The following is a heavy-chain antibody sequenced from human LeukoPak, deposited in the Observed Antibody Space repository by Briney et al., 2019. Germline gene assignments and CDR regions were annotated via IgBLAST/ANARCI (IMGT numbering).Heavy chain of an antibody. CDR2: IYSGGST. Sequence: PGGSLRLSCAASGFTVSSNYMSWVRQAPGKGLEWVSVIYSGGSTYYADSVKGRFTISRDNSKNTLYLQMNSLRAEDTAVYYCARAPEWETWWFDPWGQGTLVTVSS. D-gene: IGHD1-26*01. J-gene: IGHJ5*02. CDR1: GFTVSSNY. V-gene: IGHV3-53*01. CDR3: ARAPEWETWWFDP.